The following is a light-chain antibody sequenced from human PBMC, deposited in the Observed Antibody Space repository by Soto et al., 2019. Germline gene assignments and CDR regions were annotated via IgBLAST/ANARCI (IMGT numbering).Light chain of an antibody. J-gene: IGKJ1*01. CDR1: QSIRRS. Sequence: DIQMTQSPSSLSASVADRVTITCRASQSIRRSLNWYQQKPGKAPKLLIYAASSLQSGVPSRFSGSGYGTDFTLTITTLQTEDFATYFCQQYKTFPWTFGQGTRV. V-gene: IGKV1-39*01. CDR2: AAS. CDR3: QQYKTFPWT.